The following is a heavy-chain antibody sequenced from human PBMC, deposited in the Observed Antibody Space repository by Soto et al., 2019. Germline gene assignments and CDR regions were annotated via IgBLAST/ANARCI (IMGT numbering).Heavy chain of an antibody. Sequence: QVRLQQWGAGLLKPSETLSLTCAVSGGSFGGYYWSRIRQPPGRGLEWIWEMNDSGSTKYNASLEGGVAISVDTSKGHFSLTVTSVSAADTAVYYCASPGWNYIYWGQGTLVAVSS. J-gene: IGHJ4*02. D-gene: IGHD1-7*01. CDR2: MNDSGST. CDR3: ASPGWNYIY. V-gene: IGHV4-34*01. CDR1: GGSFGGYY.